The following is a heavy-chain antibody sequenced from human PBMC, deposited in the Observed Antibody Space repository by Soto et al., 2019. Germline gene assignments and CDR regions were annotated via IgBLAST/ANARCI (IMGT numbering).Heavy chain of an antibody. D-gene: IGHD2-15*01. Sequence: QVQLVESGGGVVQPGRSLRLSCAASGFTFSSYGMHWVRQAPGKGLEWVAVIWYDGSNKYYADSVKGRFTISRDNSKNTLYLQMNSLRAEDTAVYYCARGYCSCGSCSQVGAFDIWGQGTMVTVSS. CDR2: IWYDGSNK. CDR3: ARGYCSCGSCSQVGAFDI. V-gene: IGHV3-33*01. J-gene: IGHJ3*02. CDR1: GFTFSSYG.